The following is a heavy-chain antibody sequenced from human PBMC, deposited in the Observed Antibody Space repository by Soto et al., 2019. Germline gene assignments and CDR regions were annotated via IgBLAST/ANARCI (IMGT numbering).Heavy chain of an antibody. J-gene: IGHJ5*02. CDR3: AKVGKNIYSGYDS. CDR2: ISGSGGST. D-gene: IGHD5-12*01. CDR1: GFTFSSYD. V-gene: IGHV3-23*01. Sequence: EVQLLESGGGLVQPGGSLRLSCAASGFTFSSYDMSWVRQAPGKGLEWVSAISGSGGSTYYADSVKGRFTISRDNSKNTLYLQMNSLRAEDTAVYYCAKVGKNIYSGYDSWGQGTLVTVSS.